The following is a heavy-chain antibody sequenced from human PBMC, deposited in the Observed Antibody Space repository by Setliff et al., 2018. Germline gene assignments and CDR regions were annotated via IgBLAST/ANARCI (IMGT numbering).Heavy chain of an antibody. Sequence: PSETLSLTCTVSGDSISSGYYYWTWIRRSAGKGLEWIGHFYTSGNTNYNPSLKSRVTISVDTSKNQFSLKLSSVTAADTATYYCARGGPTLTISRVLVVSSFDPWGQGSRVTVSS. D-gene: IGHD3-3*01. V-gene: IGHV4-61*09. CDR3: ARGGPTLTISRVLVVSSFDP. CDR2: FYTSGNT. CDR1: GDSISSGYYY. J-gene: IGHJ5*02.